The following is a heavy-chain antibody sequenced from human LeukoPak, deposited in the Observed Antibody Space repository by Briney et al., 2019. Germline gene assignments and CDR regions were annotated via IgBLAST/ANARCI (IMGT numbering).Heavy chain of an antibody. CDR1: GVTFDDYA. CDR2: ISGGGGST. D-gene: IGHD1-26*01. J-gene: IGHJ4*02. V-gene: IGHV3-43*02. Sequence: GESLRLSCAVSGVTFDDYAMHWLRQAPGKGLECVCLISGGGGSTYYADPVKGRFTISRDSSKNSLYLRMNSLRTDDTALYYCTKEHSGDAGDYFDYWGQGTLVTVSS. CDR3: TKEHSGDAGDYFDY.